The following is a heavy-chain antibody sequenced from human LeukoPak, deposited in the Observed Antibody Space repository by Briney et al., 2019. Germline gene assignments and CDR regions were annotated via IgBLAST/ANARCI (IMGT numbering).Heavy chain of an antibody. D-gene: IGHD6-13*01. CDR3: AREEQQLADY. J-gene: IGHJ4*02. Sequence: KPGGSLRLSCAASGFTFSSNWMTWVRQAPGKGLEWVSYISSSGSTIYYADSVKGRFTISRDNAKNSLYLQMNSLRAEDTAVYYCAREEQQLADYWGQGTLVTVSS. V-gene: IGHV3-48*03. CDR2: ISSSGSTI. CDR1: GFTFSSNW.